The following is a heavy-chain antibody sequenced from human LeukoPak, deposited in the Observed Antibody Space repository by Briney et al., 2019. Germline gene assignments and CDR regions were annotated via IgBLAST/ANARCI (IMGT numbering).Heavy chain of an antibody. D-gene: IGHD2-15*01. J-gene: IGHJ4*02. Sequence: GGSLRLSCAASGFTFSSYTMSWVRQAPGKGKEWVSLISGSGGITYYADSVKGRFTISRDNSKNTLYPQMDSLRAEDTAVYYCAKDSASVGGPTTDWGQGTLVTVSS. CDR3: AKDSASVGGPTTD. V-gene: IGHV3-23*01. CDR2: ISGSGGIT. CDR1: GFTFSSYT.